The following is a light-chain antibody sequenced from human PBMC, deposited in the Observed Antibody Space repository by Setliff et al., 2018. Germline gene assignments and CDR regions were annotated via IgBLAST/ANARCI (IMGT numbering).Light chain of an antibody. CDR2: DVS. V-gene: IGLV2-14*03. Sequence: QSALTQPASVSGSPGQSITISCTGTSSDVGGYNYVSWYQQHPGKAPKLMIYDVSNRPSGVSNRFSGSKSGNTASLTISGLQAEDEADYYCSSYTGTYVFGSGTEVTVL. J-gene: IGLJ1*01. CDR1: SSDVGGYNY. CDR3: SSYTGTYV.